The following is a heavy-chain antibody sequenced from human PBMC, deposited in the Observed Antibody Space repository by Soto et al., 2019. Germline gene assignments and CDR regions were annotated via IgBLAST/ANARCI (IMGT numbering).Heavy chain of an antibody. J-gene: IGHJ5*02. CDR1: GFTFRSYC. D-gene: IGHD2-2*01. CDR3: ARDRGCSSTSCLPGWFDP. V-gene: IGHV3-21*01. CDR2: ISSSSSYI. Sequence: GGSLRLSCAASGFTFRSYCMTWVRQPPGKGLEWVSSISSSSSYIYYADSVKGRFTISRDNAKNSLYLQMNSLRAEDTAVYYCARDRGCSSTSCLPGWFDPWGQGTLVTVSS.